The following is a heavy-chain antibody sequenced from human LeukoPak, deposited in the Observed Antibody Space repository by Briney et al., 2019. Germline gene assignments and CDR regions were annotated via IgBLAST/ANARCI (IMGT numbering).Heavy chain of an antibody. V-gene: IGHV1-3*03. CDR1: GYTFTSYA. D-gene: IGHD5-24*01. CDR2: INAGTGNT. J-gene: IGHJ5*02. CDR3: ARGRDGYIPYNWFGP. Sequence: ASVKVSCKASGYTFTSYAMHWVRQAPGQRLEWMGWINAGTGNTKFSQEFQGRVTFTRDTSASTAYMELTGLRSEDMAVYYCARGRDGYIPYNWFGPWGQGTLVTVSS.